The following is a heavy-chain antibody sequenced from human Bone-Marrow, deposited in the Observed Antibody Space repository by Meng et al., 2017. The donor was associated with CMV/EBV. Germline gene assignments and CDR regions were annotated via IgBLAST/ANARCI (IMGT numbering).Heavy chain of an antibody. CDR3: ARERDYTEGIDY. Sequence: SEALSLTCTVSGGSISSGGYYWSWIRQHPGKGLEWIGYIYYSGSTYYNPSLKSRVTISVDTSKNQFSLKLSSVTAADTAVYYCARERDYTEGIDYWGQGTLVTVSS. J-gene: IGHJ4*02. V-gene: IGHV4-31*03. CDR2: IYYSGST. CDR1: GGSISSGGYY. D-gene: IGHD4-11*01.